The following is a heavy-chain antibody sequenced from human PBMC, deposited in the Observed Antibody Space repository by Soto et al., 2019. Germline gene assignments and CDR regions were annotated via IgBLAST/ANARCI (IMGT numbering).Heavy chain of an antibody. D-gene: IGHD1-1*01. CDR2: ISESGDAT. CDR1: GLTFSGHA. CDR3: ATWHEREHAYDV. Sequence: PGGSLRLSCAVSGLTFSGHAMTWVRQAPGKGLQWVSSISESGDATFYSDSVRGRFTISRDNSMNMLYLQMNDLRPADTAVYYCATWHEREHAYDVWGQGTTVTVSS. J-gene: IGHJ3*01. V-gene: IGHV3-23*01.